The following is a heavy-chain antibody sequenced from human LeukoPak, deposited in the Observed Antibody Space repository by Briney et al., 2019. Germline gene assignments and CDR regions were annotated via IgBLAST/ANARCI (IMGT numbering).Heavy chain of an antibody. CDR3: ARVAFRSSSYISGIDY. Sequence: PGGSLRLSCAAPGFTVSSNYMSWVRQAPGKGLEWVSVVYSGGSTYYADSVKGRFTISRDNSKNTLYLQMDSLRAEDTAVYYCARVAFRSSSYISGIDYWGQGTLVTVSS. CDR1: GFTVSSNY. D-gene: IGHD6-6*01. J-gene: IGHJ4*02. CDR2: VYSGGST. V-gene: IGHV3-53*01.